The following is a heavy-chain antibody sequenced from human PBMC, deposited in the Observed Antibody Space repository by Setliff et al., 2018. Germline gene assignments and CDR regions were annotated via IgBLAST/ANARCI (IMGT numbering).Heavy chain of an antibody. D-gene: IGHD3-3*01. Sequence: SETLSLTCTVYGGSFSDYYWGWVRQPPGKGLEWIGEINHSGSTNYIPSLKSRLTISVDASTNQFSLKLYSVTAADTAVYYCRYWSGYYNNDYWGQGTLVTVSS. V-gene: IGHV4-34*01. J-gene: IGHJ4*02. CDR3: RYWSGYYNNDY. CDR1: GGSFSDYY. CDR2: INHSGST.